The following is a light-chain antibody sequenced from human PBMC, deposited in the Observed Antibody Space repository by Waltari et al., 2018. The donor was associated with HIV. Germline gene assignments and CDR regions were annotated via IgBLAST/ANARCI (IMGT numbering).Light chain of an antibody. CDR1: QRVSSSY. J-gene: IGKJ1*01. Sequence: EIVLTQSPGTLSLSPGERATLSCRASQRVSSSYVAWYQQKPGQAPRLLIYGASSRATGIPDRFSGRGSGTDFTLTSSRLEPEDFAVYYCQQYGSSPTRTFGQGTKVEIK. CDR3: QQYGSSPTRT. V-gene: IGKV3-20*01. CDR2: GAS.